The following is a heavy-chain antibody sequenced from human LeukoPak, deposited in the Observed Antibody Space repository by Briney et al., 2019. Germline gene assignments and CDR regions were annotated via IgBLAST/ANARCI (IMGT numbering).Heavy chain of an antibody. CDR1: GFTFSSYA. Sequence: GGSLRLSCAASGFTFSSYAMSWVRQAPGKGLERVSAFSGSGGSTYYADSVKGRFTISRDNSKNTLYLQMNSLRAEDTAVYYCAKRHSSSWYFWGQGTLVTVSS. J-gene: IGHJ4*02. D-gene: IGHD6-13*01. V-gene: IGHV3-23*01. CDR2: FSGSGGST. CDR3: AKRHSSSWYF.